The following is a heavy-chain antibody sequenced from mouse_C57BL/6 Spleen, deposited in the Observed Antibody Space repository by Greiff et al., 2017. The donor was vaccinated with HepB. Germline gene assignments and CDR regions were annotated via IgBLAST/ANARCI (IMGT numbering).Heavy chain of an antibody. CDR2: ISYDGSN. CDR1: GYSITSGYY. V-gene: IGHV3-6*01. Sequence: DVKLQESGPGLVKPSQSLSLTCSVTGYSITSGYYWNWIRQFPGNKLEWMGYISYDGSNNYNPSLKNRISITRDTSKNQFFLKLNSVTTEDTATYYCASAYDYIDYWGQGTTLTVSS. J-gene: IGHJ2*01. CDR3: ASAYDYIDY. D-gene: IGHD2-3*01.